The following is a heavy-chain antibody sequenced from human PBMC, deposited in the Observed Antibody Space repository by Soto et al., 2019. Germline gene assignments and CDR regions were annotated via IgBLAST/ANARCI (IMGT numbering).Heavy chain of an antibody. Sequence: GGSLRLSCAVSGFTFSNYWMHWVRQAPGKGLVWVSRINSDGSSTSYADSVKGRFTISRDNAKNTLYLEINSLRAEDTAVYYCAKSLTVGASGPDYWGQGTLVTVSS. D-gene: IGHD1-26*01. J-gene: IGHJ4*02. CDR3: AKSLTVGASGPDY. V-gene: IGHV3-74*01. CDR2: INSDGSST. CDR1: GFTFSNYW.